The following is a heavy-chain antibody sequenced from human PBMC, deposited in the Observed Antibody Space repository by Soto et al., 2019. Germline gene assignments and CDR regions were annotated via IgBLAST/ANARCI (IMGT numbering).Heavy chain of an antibody. D-gene: IGHD2-15*01. CDR1: GFKFSNSA. Sequence: EVQLLESGGGLVQPGGSLRLSCAASGFKFSNSAMTWVRQAPGKGLECVSSISGSGGSPYYADSVKGRFTISSDNSKTTLYLPTHPAGAADTAVYYFTKAPAVWRTSWSFDLWCRGLLV. V-gene: IGHV3-23*01. CDR2: ISGSGGSP. CDR3: TKAPAVWRTSWSFDL. J-gene: IGHJ2*01.